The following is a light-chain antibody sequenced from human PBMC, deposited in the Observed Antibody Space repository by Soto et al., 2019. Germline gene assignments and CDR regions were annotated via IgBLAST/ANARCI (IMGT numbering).Light chain of an antibody. Sequence: QSVLTQPPSVSGAPGQRVTISCTGSSSNIGAGYDVHWYQQLPGTAPKLLIYGNSNRPSGVPDRFSGSKSATSASLAITGLQAEDEADYYCQYYDSSLSGLVFGGGTKLTVL. CDR2: GNS. J-gene: IGLJ2*01. CDR1: SSNIGAGYD. CDR3: QYYDSSLSGLV. V-gene: IGLV1-40*01.